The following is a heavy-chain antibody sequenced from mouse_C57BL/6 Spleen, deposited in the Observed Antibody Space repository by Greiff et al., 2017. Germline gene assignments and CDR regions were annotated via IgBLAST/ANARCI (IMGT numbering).Heavy chain of an antibody. J-gene: IGHJ1*03. D-gene: IGHD1-1*01. V-gene: IGHV14-2*01. CDR2: IDPEDGET. CDR1: GFNIKDYY. CDR3: ARWSYYASSWGYFDV. Sequence: EVMLVESGAELVKPGASVKLSCTASGFNIKDYYMHWVKQRTEQGLEWIGRIDPEDGETKYAPKFQGKATITADTSSNTAYLQLSSLTSEDTAVYYCARWSYYASSWGYFDVWGTGTTVTVSS.